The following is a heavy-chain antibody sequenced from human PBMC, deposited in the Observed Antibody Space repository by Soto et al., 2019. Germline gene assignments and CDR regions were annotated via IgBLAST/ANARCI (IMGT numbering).Heavy chain of an antibody. D-gene: IGHD3-3*01. J-gene: IGHJ4*02. CDR3: ASDRTPYGGNSRSVPLDY. V-gene: IGHV6-1*01. CDR2: TYYRSKWYN. CDR1: GDSVSSNSAA. Sequence: SQXLSRTCAIFGDSVSSNSAAWNWIRQSPSRSLECLGRTYYRSKWYNDYAVSVKSGITINPDTPNNQFSLQLNSVTPEDTAVYYCASDRTPYGGNSRSVPLDYWGQGTLVTVSS.